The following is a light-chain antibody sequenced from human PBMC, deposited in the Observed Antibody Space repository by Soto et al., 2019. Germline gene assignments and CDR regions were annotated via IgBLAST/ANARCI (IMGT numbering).Light chain of an antibody. Sequence: EIVLTQSPGTLSLYTGERAILSCRASQSVSSSYLAWYQQKPGQAPRLLIYGASSRATGIPDRFSGSGSGTDFALTISRLEHADFAVYYCHPSGTSPRTFGQGTKVDI. CDR1: QSVSSSY. CDR2: GAS. CDR3: HPSGTSPRT. J-gene: IGKJ1*01. V-gene: IGKV3-20*01.